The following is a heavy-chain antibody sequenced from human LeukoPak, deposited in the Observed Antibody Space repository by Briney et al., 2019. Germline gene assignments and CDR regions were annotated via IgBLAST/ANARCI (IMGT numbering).Heavy chain of an antibody. D-gene: IGHD3-22*01. CDR1: GGSFSGYY. J-gene: IGHJ4*02. V-gene: IGHV4-34*01. CDR2: INHSGST. CDR3: AQTPGGGYYYGRDY. Sequence: ASETLSLTCAVYGGSFSGYYWSWIRQPPGKGLEWIGEINHSGSTNYNPSLKSRVTISVDTSKNQFSLKLSSVTAADTAVYYCAQTPGGGYYYGRDYWGQGTLVTVSS.